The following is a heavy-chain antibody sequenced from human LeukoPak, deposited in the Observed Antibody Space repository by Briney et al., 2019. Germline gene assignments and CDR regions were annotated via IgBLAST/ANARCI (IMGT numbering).Heavy chain of an antibody. CDR3: AHYGSGVNY. CDR2: IHYSGST. Sequence: PSETLSLTCTVSGGSISSGDYYWSWIRQPPGKGLEWIGYIHYSGSTYYNPSLKSRVTISVDTSKNQFSLKLSSVTAADTAVYYCAHYGSGVNYWGQGALVTVSS. V-gene: IGHV4-30-4*01. CDR1: GGSISSGDYY. J-gene: IGHJ4*02. D-gene: IGHD3-10*01.